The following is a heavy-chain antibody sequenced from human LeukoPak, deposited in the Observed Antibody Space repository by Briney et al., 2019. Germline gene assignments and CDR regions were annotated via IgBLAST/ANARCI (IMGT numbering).Heavy chain of an antibody. CDR2: ISGSSSTI. V-gene: IGHV3-48*01. CDR1: GFTFSSYS. Sequence: GGSLRLSCAASGFTFSSYSMNWVRQAPGKGLEWGSYISGSSSTIYYAASVKGRFTISRDNAKNSLYLQMNSLRAEDTAVYYCARDFGSSNYGWWGQGTLVTVSS. D-gene: IGHD2-2*01. CDR3: ARDFGSSNYGW. J-gene: IGHJ4*02.